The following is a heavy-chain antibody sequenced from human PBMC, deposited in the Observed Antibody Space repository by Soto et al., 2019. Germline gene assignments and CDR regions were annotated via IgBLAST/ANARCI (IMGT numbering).Heavy chain of an antibody. V-gene: IGHV3-30-3*01. J-gene: IGHJ6*02. CDR3: ARDLRFEGYYYYGMDV. CDR1: GFTLTTYG. D-gene: IGHD3-16*01. CDR2: MSYDGSNK. Sequence: GGSLRLSCAASGFTLTTYGLHWVRQAPGKGLEWVAAMSYDGSNKYYADSVKGRFTISRDNSKNTLYLQMNSLRAEDTAVYHCARDLRFEGYYYYGMDVWGQGITVTVSS.